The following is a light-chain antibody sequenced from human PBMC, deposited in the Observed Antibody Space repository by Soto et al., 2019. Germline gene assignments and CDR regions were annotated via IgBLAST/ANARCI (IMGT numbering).Light chain of an antibody. J-gene: IGKJ1*01. Sequence: DIQMTQSPSTLSASVGDRVTITCRASQSISSWLAWYQQKPGKAPKLLIYKASSLESGVPSRFSGSGSGTEFTLTISSLQPDDFATYCQQYNIYWTFGQGTKVEIK. CDR3: QQYNIYWT. CDR1: QSISSW. CDR2: KAS. V-gene: IGKV1-5*03.